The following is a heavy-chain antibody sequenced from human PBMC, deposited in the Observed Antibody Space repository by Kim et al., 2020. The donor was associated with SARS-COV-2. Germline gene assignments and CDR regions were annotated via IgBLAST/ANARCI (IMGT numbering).Heavy chain of an antibody. D-gene: IGHD1-26*01. V-gene: IGHV4-39*01. J-gene: IGHJ4*02. CDR3: ARGRVGATTYFDY. Sequence: YNPSLKSRVTISVDTSKTQFSLKLSSVTAADTAVYYCARGRVGATTYFDYWGQGTLVTVSS.